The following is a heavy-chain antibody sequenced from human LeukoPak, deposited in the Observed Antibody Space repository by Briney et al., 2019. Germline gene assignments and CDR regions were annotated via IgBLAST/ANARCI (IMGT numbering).Heavy chain of an antibody. CDR3: ATSGYSGGWYFGY. V-gene: IGHV4-59*01. CDR1: GGSISSLY. D-gene: IGHD6-19*01. J-gene: IGHJ4*02. Sequence: PSETLSLTCTVSGGSISSLYWGWIRPPPGEGLGWIGYIYYSGSTNYNPSLKSRVTISVDTSKNQFSLKLSSVTAADTAVYYCATSGYSGGWYFGYWGQGTLVTVSS. CDR2: IYYSGST.